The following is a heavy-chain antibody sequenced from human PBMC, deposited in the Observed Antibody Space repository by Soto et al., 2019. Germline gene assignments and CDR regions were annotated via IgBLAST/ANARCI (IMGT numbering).Heavy chain of an antibody. D-gene: IGHD6-19*01. CDR3: AKAIWFSSGWYYFDF. CDR1: GFTFTNYA. V-gene: IGHV3-23*01. Sequence: VQLLESGGGLAQPGGSLILSVAASGFTFTNYAMSWVRRAPGKGLEWVATITGSGGTVYYADSVKGRFTISRDNSKKTLYLQMNTLRAEDTAVYSCAKAIWFSSGWYYFDFWGQGTLVTVSS. J-gene: IGHJ4*02. CDR2: ITGSGGTV.